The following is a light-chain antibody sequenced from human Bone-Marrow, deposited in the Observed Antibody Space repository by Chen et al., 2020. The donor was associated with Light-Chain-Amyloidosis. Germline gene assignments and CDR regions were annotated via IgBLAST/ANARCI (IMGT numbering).Light chain of an antibody. CDR3: QSADSSGTYEVI. J-gene: IGLJ2*01. CDR2: RDT. V-gene: IGLV3-25*03. CDR1: DLPTKY. Sequence: SYALTQPPSVSVFPGQTARLTCSGDDLPTKYAYWYHQKPGQAPVLVIHRDTERPSGISERFSGSSSGTTATLTIRGVQAEDEADYHCQSADSSGTYEVIFGGGTKLTVL.